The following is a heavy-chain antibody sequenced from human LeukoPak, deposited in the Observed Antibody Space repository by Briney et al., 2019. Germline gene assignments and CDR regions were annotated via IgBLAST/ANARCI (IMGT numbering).Heavy chain of an antibody. Sequence: SGTLSLTCAVYGGSLSGYYWAWIRQPPGQGLEWIGEINHSGRTNYNPSLKSRVTVSVDTSKSQFSLKLSSVTAADTALYYCARGGGNLLPYFDPKYYYYMDVWGKGTTVTVSS. CDR3: ARGGGNLLPYFDPKYYYYMDV. J-gene: IGHJ6*03. V-gene: IGHV4-34*01. CDR1: GGSLSGYY. D-gene: IGHD3-9*01. CDR2: INHSGRT.